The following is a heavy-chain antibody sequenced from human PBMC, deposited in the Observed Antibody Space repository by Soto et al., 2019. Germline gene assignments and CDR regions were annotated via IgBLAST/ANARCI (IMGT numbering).Heavy chain of an antibody. Sequence: SETLSLTCAVSGGSISSGGYSWSWIRQPPGEGLEWIGYIYHSGSTYYNPSLKGRVIISVDTSKNQFSVRLSSVTAADTAVYYCARRYGGNLDYWGQGTLVTVSS. D-gene: IGHD1-26*01. J-gene: IGHJ4*02. CDR2: IYHSGST. V-gene: IGHV4-30-2*02. CDR3: ARRYGGNLDY. CDR1: GGSISSGGYS.